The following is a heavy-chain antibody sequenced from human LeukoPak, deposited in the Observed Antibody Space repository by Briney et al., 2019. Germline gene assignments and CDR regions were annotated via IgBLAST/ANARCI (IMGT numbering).Heavy chain of an antibody. CDR1: GYTFTGYY. CDR3: ARVAVVVISAFDI. V-gene: IGHV1-2*02. D-gene: IGHD3-22*01. CDR2: INPNSGGT. Sequence: ASVKVSCKASGYTFTGYYMHWVRQAPGQGLEWMGWINPNSGGTNYAQKFQGRVTMTRDTSISTAYMELSRLRSDDTAVYYCARVAVVVISAFDIWGQGTMVTVSS. J-gene: IGHJ3*02.